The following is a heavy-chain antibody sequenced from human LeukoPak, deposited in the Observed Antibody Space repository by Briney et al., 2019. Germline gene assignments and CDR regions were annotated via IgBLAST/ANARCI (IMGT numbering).Heavy chain of an antibody. D-gene: IGHD3-10*01. V-gene: IGHV3-23*01. CDR1: GFTFSSYA. CDR3: AKEVVLLWFGELSYYFDY. J-gene: IGHJ4*02. CDR2: ISGSGGST. Sequence: GGSLRLSCAASGFTFSSYAMSWVRQAPGKGLEWVSAISGSGGSTYYADSVEGRFTISRDNSKNTLYLQMNSLRAEDTAVYYCAKEVVLLWFGELSYYFDYWGQGTLVTVSS.